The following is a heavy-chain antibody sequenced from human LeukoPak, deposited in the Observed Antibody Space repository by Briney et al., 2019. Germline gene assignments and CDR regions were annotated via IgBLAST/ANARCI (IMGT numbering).Heavy chain of an antibody. Sequence: GGSLRLSCAASGFTVSSNYMSWVRQAPGKGLEWVSVIYSGGSTYYADSVKGRFTISRDNSKNTLYLQMNSLRAEDTAVYYCVRDAFLGRYFDWLPPHRDYGMDVWGQGTTVTVSS. CDR1: GFTVSSNY. D-gene: IGHD3-9*01. CDR2: IYSGGST. CDR3: VRDAFLGRYFDWLPPHRDYGMDV. V-gene: IGHV3-66*01. J-gene: IGHJ6*02.